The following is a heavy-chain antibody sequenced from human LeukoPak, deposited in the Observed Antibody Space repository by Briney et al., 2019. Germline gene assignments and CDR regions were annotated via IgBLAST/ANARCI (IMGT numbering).Heavy chain of an antibody. D-gene: IGHD4-17*01. V-gene: IGHV4-39*01. Sequence: SETLSLTCTVSGDSITSSSYYWGWIRQPPGMGLEWIGTIYSYSGSTYYNPSLKSRVTISVDTSKNQFSLKLTSVTAADTAVYYSAASGMTTVTFFDYWGRGTLVTVSS. CDR1: GDSITSSSYY. J-gene: IGHJ4*02. CDR2: IYSYSGST. CDR3: AASGMTTVTFFDY.